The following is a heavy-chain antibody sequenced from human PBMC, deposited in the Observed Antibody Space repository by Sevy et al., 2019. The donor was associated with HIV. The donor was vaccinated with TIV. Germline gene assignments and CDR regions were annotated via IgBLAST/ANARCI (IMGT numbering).Heavy chain of an antibody. CDR2: LKSDVYGGTV. CDR3: KRWKGAQSIFDY. J-gene: IGHJ4*02. Sequence: GSLRLSCTASGFTFGDYCMSWVRQAPGKGLEWVAFLKSDVYGGTVDHAASVRGRFVISRDDSKTIAYLQMNDLKTEDTGVYYCKRWKGAQSIFDYWGQGALVTVSS. CDR1: GFTFGDYC. V-gene: IGHV3-49*04. D-gene: IGHD1-1*01.